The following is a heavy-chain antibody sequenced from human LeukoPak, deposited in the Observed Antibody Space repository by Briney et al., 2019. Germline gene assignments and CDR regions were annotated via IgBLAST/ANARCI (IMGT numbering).Heavy chain of an antibody. CDR3: ANLGGTTSTLLRY. J-gene: IGHJ4*02. CDR2: ISAGGDNT. D-gene: IGHD1-1*01. CDR1: EFTFSGYA. Sequence: GGSLRLSCAVSEFTFSGYAMTWVRQAPGKGLEWVSSISAGGDNTYYADSVKGRFTISRDNSKSTVYLQMNSLRVEDTAVYYCANLGGTTSTLLRYWGQGTLVTVSS. V-gene: IGHV3-23*01.